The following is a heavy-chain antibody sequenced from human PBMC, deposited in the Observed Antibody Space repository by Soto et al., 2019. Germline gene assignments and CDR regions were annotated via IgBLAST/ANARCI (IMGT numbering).Heavy chain of an antibody. J-gene: IGHJ4*02. D-gene: IGHD6-13*01. Sequence: ETLSLTCTVSGGSISSNYWTWIRQPPGKGLEWIGYVYNSGSTNYNPSLKSRVTISEDTSKSQFSLKVNSMTAADTAVYYCARYRREAVAGYTLDNWGQGILVTVS. V-gene: IGHV4-59*01. CDR2: VYNSGST. CDR3: ARYRREAVAGYTLDN. CDR1: GGSISSNY.